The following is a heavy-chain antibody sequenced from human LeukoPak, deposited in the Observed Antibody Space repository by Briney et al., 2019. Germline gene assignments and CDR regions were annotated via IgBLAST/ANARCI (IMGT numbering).Heavy chain of an antibody. CDR3: ARVRKSGTERHFDY. CDR2: IYPGDSDT. D-gene: IGHD3-10*01. J-gene: IGHJ4*02. Sequence: THGESLQISCQGSGYSFTSYWIGWVRQLPGKGLEWMGIIYPGDSDTRYSPSFQGQVTISADKSISTAYLQWSSLKASDTAMYYCARVRKSGTERHFDYWGQGTLVTVSS. V-gene: IGHV5-51*01. CDR1: GYSFTSYW.